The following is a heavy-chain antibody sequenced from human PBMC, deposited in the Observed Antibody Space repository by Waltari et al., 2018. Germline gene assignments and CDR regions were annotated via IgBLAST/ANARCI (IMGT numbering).Heavy chain of an antibody. CDR1: GGTFSSYA. CDR2: IIPIFGKA. V-gene: IGHV1-69*12. D-gene: IGHD6-19*01. Sequence: QVQLVQSGAEVKKPGSSVKVSCKASGGTFSSYAISWVRQAPGQGLEWMGGIIPIFGKANYDRKFQGRGTITADESTSTAYMELSSLRSEDTAVYYCAREAARIAVAGAFDIWGQGTMVTVSS. CDR3: AREAARIAVAGAFDI. J-gene: IGHJ3*02.